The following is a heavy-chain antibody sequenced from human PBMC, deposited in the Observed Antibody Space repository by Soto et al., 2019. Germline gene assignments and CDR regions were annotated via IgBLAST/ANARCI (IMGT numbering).Heavy chain of an antibody. CDR3: AKDLTTVTSDAFDI. CDR2: ISGSGGST. CDR1: GFTFGDYA. D-gene: IGHD4-17*01. Sequence: PGGSLRLSCTASGFTFGDYAMSWFRQAPGKGLEWVSAISGSGGSTYYADSVKGRFTISRDNSKNTLYLQMNSLRAEDTAVYYCAKDLTTVTSDAFDIWGQGTMVTVSS. V-gene: IGHV3-23*01. J-gene: IGHJ3*02.